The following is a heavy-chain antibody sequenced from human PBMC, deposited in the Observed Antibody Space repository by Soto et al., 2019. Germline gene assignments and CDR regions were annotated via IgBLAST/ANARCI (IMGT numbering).Heavy chain of an antibody. D-gene: IGHD2-8*01. CDR1: GYTFTSYD. J-gene: IGHJ6*03. Sequence: ASVKVSCKASGYTFTSYDINWVRQATGQGLEWMGWMNPNSGNTGYAQKFQGRVTMTRNTSISTAYMELSSLRSEDTAVYYCGRGVGIVLMVYAIVPYYYMDVWGKGTTVTVSS. V-gene: IGHV1-8*01. CDR2: MNPNSGNT. CDR3: GRGVGIVLMVYAIVPYYYMDV.